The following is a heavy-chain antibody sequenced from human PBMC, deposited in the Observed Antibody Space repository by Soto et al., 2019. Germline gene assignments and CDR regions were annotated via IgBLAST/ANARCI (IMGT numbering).Heavy chain of an antibody. CDR3: ARACSSNSCYDVFGY. CDR1: GGSISSYY. J-gene: IGHJ4*02. Sequence: QVQLQESGPGLLKPSETLSLTCTVSGGSISSYYWSWIRQPAGKGLEWIGRIYTSGNTNYNPSLKSRVTMSVDTSKNQFSLKLSSVTAADTAVYYCARACSSNSCYDVFGYWGQGTLVTVSS. D-gene: IGHD2-2*01. CDR2: IYTSGNT. V-gene: IGHV4-4*07.